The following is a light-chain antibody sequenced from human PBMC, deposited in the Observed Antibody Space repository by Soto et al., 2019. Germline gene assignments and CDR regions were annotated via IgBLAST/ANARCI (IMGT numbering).Light chain of an antibody. J-gene: IGKJ2*01. CDR3: QQYYSHYS. CDR2: KAS. V-gene: IGKV1-5*03. CDR1: QSISSW. Sequence: DIQMTQSPSTLSASVGDRVTITCRASQSISSWLAWYQQKPGKAPKLLIYKASSLESGVPSRFSGSGSGTEFTLTISRLQPDDVATYYGQQYYSHYSCGQCTKRENK.